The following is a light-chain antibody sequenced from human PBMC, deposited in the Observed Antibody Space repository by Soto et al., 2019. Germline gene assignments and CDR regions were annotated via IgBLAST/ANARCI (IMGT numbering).Light chain of an antibody. CDR1: QVISNY. J-gene: IGKJ1*01. V-gene: IGKV1-27*01. CDR2: AAS. Sequence: DIQMTQSPSSLSASVGDRVTITCRASQVISNYLAWYQQKPGKVPKLLIYAASTLQSGVPCRFSGSGSGTDFTLTITSLQPEDVATYYYQKYNSAPWTFGQGTKVEIK. CDR3: QKYNSAPWT.